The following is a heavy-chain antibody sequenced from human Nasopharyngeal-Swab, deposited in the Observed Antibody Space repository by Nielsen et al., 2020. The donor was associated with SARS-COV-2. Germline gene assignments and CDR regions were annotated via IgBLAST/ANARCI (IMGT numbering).Heavy chain of an antibody. CDR3: ARGTADYSNPSFDY. D-gene: IGHD4-11*01. J-gene: IGHJ4*02. V-gene: IGHV3-9*01. CDR2: INWNSGRK. Sequence: GGSLRLSCAASGFTFDDYTMHWVRQAPGEGLEWVSGINWNSGRKGYADSVKGRFPISRDNAKNSLYLLMNSLRSEDTALYYCARGTADYSNPSFDYWGQGTLVTVPS. CDR1: GFTFDDYT.